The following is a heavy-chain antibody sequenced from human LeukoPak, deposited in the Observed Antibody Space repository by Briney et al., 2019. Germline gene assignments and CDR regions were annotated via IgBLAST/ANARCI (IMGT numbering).Heavy chain of an antibody. Sequence: SGTLSLTRAVSGGSISSSNWWSWVRQPPGKGLEWIGEIYHSGSANYNPSLKSRVTISVDTSKNQFSLKPSSVTAADTAVYYCARLGQWLVYFDYWGQGTLVTVSS. D-gene: IGHD6-19*01. CDR2: IYHSGSA. CDR1: GGSISSSNW. V-gene: IGHV4-4*02. CDR3: ARLGQWLVYFDY. J-gene: IGHJ4*02.